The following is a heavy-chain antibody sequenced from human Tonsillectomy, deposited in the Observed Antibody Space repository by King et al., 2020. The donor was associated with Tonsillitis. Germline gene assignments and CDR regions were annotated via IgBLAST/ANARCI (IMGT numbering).Heavy chain of an antibody. Sequence: QLQESGPRLMKPSETLSLTCNVSGVSISSHYWSWIRKSPGKGLEWIGYIYNSGSTNYNPSLQRRVTISVDTSKNHFSLKLDSVTAADTAVYYCARARKGSGSYYGDWFDPWGQGALVTVSS. CDR2: IYNSGST. J-gene: IGHJ5*02. CDR3: ARARKGSGSYYGDWFDP. V-gene: IGHV4-59*11. D-gene: IGHD3-10*01. CDR1: GVSISSHY.